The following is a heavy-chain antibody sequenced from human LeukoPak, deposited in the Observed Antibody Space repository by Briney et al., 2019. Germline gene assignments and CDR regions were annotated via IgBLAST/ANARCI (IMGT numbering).Heavy chain of an antibody. V-gene: IGHV4-39*07. CDR2: IYYSGST. Sequence: SETLSLTCTVSGGSISSSSYYWGWIRQPPGEGLEWIGSIYYSGSTYYNPSLKSRVTISVDTSKNQFSLKLSSVTAADTAVYYCARSHLGSYDYWGQGTLVTVSS. CDR3: ARSHLGSYDY. J-gene: IGHJ4*02. D-gene: IGHD1-26*01. CDR1: GGSISSSSYY.